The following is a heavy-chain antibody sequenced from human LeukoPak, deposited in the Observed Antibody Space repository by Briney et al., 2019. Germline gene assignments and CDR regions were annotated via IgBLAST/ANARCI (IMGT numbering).Heavy chain of an antibody. D-gene: IGHD3-22*01. Sequence: SETLSLTSTVSTCSISSYYWSWIRQPPGKGLEWIGFIYYSTSTNYNPSLKSRVTISVDTSKNQFSLKLSSVTAADTAVYYCARDSYYYDSSGYSAFDIWGQGTMVTVSS. V-gene: IGHV4-59*01. CDR2: IYYSTST. CDR3: ARDSYYYDSSGYSAFDI. J-gene: IGHJ3*02. CDR1: TCSISSYY.